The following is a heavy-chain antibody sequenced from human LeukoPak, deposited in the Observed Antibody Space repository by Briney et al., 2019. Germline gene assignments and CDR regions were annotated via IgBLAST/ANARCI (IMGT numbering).Heavy chain of an antibody. CDR1: GFTFRNHG. CDR3: ARDIAARRFDY. CDR2: IWYDGNNK. Sequence: PGGSLRLSCAASGFTFRNHGMHWVRQAPGKGPERVAVIWYDGNNKYYADSVKGRFTISRDNSKNTLYLEMNSLRAEDTAVYYCARDIAARRFDYWGQGTLVTVSS. J-gene: IGHJ4*02. V-gene: IGHV3-33*01. D-gene: IGHD6-6*01.